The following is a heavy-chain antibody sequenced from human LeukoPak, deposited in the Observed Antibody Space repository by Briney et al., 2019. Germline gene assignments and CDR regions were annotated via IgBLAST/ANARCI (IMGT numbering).Heavy chain of an antibody. V-gene: IGHV4-39*07. CDR2: IYHSGST. Sequence: PSETLSLTCTVSGGSISSSSYYWGWIRQPPGKGLEWIGSIYHSGSTYYNPSLKSRVTISVDTSKNQFSLKLSSVTAADTAVYYCARYLRQWLVRFPDDAFDIWGQGTMVTVSS. CDR3: ARYLRQWLVRFPDDAFDI. J-gene: IGHJ3*02. D-gene: IGHD6-19*01. CDR1: GGSISSSSYY.